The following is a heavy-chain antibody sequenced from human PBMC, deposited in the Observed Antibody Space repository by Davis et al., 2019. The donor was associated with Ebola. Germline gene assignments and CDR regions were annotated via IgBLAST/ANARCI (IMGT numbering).Heavy chain of an antibody. D-gene: IGHD1-7*01. V-gene: IGHV1-69*06. Sequence: AASVKVSCKASGGTFSSYAISWVRQAPGQGLEWMGGIIPIFGTANYAQKFQGRVTITADKSTSTAYMELSSLRSEDTAVYYCAREKTGTQFYGMDVWGQGTTVTVSS. CDR2: IIPIFGTA. CDR1: GGTFSSYA. CDR3: AREKTGTQFYGMDV. J-gene: IGHJ6*02.